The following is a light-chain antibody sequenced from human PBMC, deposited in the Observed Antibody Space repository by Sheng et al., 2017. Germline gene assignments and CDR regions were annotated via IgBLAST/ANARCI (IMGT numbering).Light chain of an antibody. CDR2: DDS. CDR3: QAWDSSTALYV. Sequence: SYELTQPPSVSVAPGQTARITCGGNNIGSKSVHWYQQKPGQAPVLVVYDDSDRPSGIPERFSGSNSGNTATLTISGTQAMDEADYYCQAWDSSTALYVFGTGTKVTVL. J-gene: IGLJ1*01. CDR1: NIGSKS. V-gene: IGLV3-21*02.